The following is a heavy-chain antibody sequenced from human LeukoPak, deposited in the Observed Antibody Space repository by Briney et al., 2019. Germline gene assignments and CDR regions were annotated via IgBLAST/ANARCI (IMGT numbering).Heavy chain of an antibody. J-gene: IGHJ4*02. Sequence: GASVTVSFKASGYTFTSYYMHWVRQAPGQGLEWMGLINPSGTGTNYAQKFQGRVTMTRDTSTSTVYMELSGLRSEDTAVYYCAREESGGYFDYWGQGTLVTVSS. CDR1: GYTFTSYY. D-gene: IGHD2-8*02. V-gene: IGHV1-46*01. CDR2: INPSGTGT. CDR3: AREESGGYFDY.